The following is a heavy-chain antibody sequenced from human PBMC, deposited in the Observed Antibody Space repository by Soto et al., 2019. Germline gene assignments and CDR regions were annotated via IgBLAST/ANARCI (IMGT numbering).Heavy chain of an antibody. J-gene: IGHJ4*02. D-gene: IGHD3-22*01. V-gene: IGHV1-46*01. CDR3: ARARTYYYDTSGHYDFDF. Sequence: QVQLVQSGAEVKKPGASVKVSCKASGYTFTSFSMHWVRQAPGQGLEWMGIINPSGGSTTYAQKFQGRVTMTRDTSTSTVYMELSSLRSEDTALYYCARARTYYYDTSGHYDFDFWGQGTLVTVSS. CDR2: INPSGGST. CDR1: GYTFTSFS.